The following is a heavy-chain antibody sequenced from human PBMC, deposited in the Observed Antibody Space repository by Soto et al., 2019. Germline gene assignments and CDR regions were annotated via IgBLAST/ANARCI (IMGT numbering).Heavy chain of an antibody. V-gene: IGHV4-59*01. CDR1: GGSISSYY. D-gene: IGHD3-22*01. Sequence: SETLSLTCTVSGGSISSYYWSWIRQPPGKGLEWIGYIYYSGSTNYNPSLKSRVTISVETSKNQFSLKLSSVTAADTAVYYCARADYYYDSSGRIYYFDYWGQGTLVTVSS. CDR2: IYYSGST. CDR3: ARADYYYDSSGRIYYFDY. J-gene: IGHJ4*02.